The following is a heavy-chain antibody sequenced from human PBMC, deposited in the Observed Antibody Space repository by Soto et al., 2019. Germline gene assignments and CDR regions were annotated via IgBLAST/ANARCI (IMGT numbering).Heavy chain of an antibody. D-gene: IGHD3-10*01. CDR2: IYYSGST. Sequence: SETLSLTCTVSGGSISSGGYYWSWIRQHPGKGLEWIGYIYYSGSTNYNPSLKSRVTISVDTSKNQFSLKLSSVTAADTAVYYCARLPEGSGSYGDTFYIRSQRTMVTVSS. J-gene: IGHJ3*02. CDR1: GGSISSGGYY. V-gene: IGHV4-31*03. CDR3: ARLPEGSGSYGDTFYI.